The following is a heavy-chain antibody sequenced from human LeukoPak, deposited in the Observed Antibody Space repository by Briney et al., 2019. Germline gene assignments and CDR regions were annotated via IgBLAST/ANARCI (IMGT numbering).Heavy chain of an antibody. D-gene: IGHD1-1*01. Sequence: GSLRLSCAASGFTFSSYAMHWVRQAPGKGLEWVSAISGSGGSTYYADSVKGRFTISRDNSKNTLYLQMNSLRAEDTAVYYCAKDVYKSYYYYGMGVWGQGTTVTVSS. J-gene: IGHJ6*02. V-gene: IGHV3-23*01. CDR3: AKDVYKSYYYYGMGV. CDR2: ISGSGGST. CDR1: GFTFSSYA.